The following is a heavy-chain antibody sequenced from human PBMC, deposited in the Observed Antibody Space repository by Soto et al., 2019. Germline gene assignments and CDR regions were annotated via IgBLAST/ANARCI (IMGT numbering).Heavy chain of an antibody. CDR3: ASGAFRGYSYGYFDY. CDR1: GSSISSGGYY. D-gene: IGHD5-18*01. J-gene: IGHJ4*02. CDR2: IYYSGST. V-gene: IGHV4-31*01. Sequence: SSETLSLTCTVSGSSISSGGYYWSWIRQHPEKGLERIGYIYYSGSTYYNPSLKSLCTMSVDTSKNQFSLKLSSVTAADTAVYYCASGAFRGYSYGYFDYWGQGTLVTVSS.